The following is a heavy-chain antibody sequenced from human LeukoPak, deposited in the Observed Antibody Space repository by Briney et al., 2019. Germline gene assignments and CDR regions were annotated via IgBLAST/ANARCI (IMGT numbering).Heavy chain of an antibody. J-gene: IGHJ4*02. CDR2: ISSNGGST. V-gene: IGHV3-64*01. D-gene: IGHD1-26*01. CDR1: GFTFSSYA. Sequence: GGSLRLSCAASGFTFSSYAMHWVRQAPGKGLEYVSAISSNGGSTYYANSVKGRFTISRDDSKNTLYLQMSSLRAEDTATYYCAISSPTWELEYWGQGTLVTVSS. CDR3: AISSPTWELEY.